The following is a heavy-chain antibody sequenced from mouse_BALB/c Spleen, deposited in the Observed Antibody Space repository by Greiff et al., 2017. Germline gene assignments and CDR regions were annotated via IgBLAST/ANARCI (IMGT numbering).Heavy chain of an antibody. D-gene: IGHD2-2*01. CDR2: IYWDDDK. J-gene: IGHJ1*01. CDR3: ARRDEGYDGTDWYFDV. V-gene: IGHV8-12*01. CDR1: GFSLSTSGMC. Sequence: QVTLKVSGPGILQPSQTLSLTCSFSGFSLSTSGMCVSWIRQPSGKGLEWLAHIYWDDDKRYNPSLKSRLTISKDTSRNQVFLKITSVDTADTATYYCARRDEGYDGTDWYFDVWGAGTTGTVSS.